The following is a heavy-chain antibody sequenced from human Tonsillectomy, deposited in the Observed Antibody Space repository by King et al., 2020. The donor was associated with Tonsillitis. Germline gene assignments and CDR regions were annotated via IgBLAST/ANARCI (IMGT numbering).Heavy chain of an antibody. CDR1: GFTFSTYS. D-gene: IGHD3/OR15-3a*01. CDR2: ISSSSSYI. CDR3: ARDFGLHDSV. V-gene: IGHV3-21*01. J-gene: IGHJ6*03. Sequence: EVQLVESGGGLVKPGGSLRLSCAASGFTFSTYSMNWVRRAPGKGLEWVSRISSSSSYIYADSVKGRFTISRDDAKNSLYLQMNNLRVEDTAVYYCARDFGLHDSVWGKGTTVTVSS.